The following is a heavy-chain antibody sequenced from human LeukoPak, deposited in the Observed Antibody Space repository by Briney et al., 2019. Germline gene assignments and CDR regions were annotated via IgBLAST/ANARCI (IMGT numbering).Heavy chain of an antibody. CDR3: AHRRAITSFGPWSY. V-gene: IGHV2-5*02. J-gene: IGHJ4*02. CDR2: IYWDDDK. D-gene: IGHD3-16*01. CDR1: GFSLSTSGVG. Sequence: SGPTLVNPTQTLTLTCTFSGFSLSTSGVGVGWIRQPPGKALEWLSLIYWDDDKRYSPSLKSRLTITKDTSKNQVVLTMTNMDPVDTATYYCAHRRAITSFGPWSYWGQGTLVTVSS.